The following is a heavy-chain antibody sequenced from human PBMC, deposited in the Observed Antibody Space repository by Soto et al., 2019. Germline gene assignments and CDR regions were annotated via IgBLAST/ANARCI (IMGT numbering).Heavy chain of an antibody. CDR2: IYYNGST. J-gene: IGHJ6*02. Sequence: QVQLQESGPALVKPSQTLSLACAVSGGSISIGGYFWSWVRQFPGKGLEWIGHIYYNGSTYYNPSLKSRLTISRDTSKNQFSLRLTSVTAADTAVYYCATDEYFGSEINFYYYAMDVWGQGTTVTVSS. V-gene: IGHV4-31*11. D-gene: IGHD3-16*01. CDR3: ATDEYFGSEINFYYYAMDV. CDR1: GGSISIGGYF.